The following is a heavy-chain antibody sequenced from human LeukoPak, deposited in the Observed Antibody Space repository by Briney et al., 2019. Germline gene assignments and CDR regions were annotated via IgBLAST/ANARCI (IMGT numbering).Heavy chain of an antibody. J-gene: IGHJ4*02. CDR1: GDSITSGHY. CDR2: IYHSGKT. CDR3: ARGTYRKFFDY. V-gene: IGHV4-38-2*01. D-gene: IGHD4-11*01. Sequence: PSETLSLTCAVSGDSITSGHYWGWIRQPPGKGLEWIGSIYHSGKTYYNPSLKSRVTISVDTSKNQFSLKLTSVTAADTAVYYCARGTYRKFFDYWGQGTLVTVSS.